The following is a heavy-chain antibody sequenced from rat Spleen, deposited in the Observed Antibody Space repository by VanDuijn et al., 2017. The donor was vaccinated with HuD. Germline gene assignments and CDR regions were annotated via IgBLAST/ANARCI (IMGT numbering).Heavy chain of an antibody. D-gene: IGHD4-3*01. CDR2: ISTGGDDT. CDR1: GFTFSDFD. J-gene: IGHJ3*01. CDR3: ARLGGLRNWFAY. Sequence: EVRLVESGGGLVQPGRSLKLFCAASGFTFSDFDMAWVRQAPTKGLEWVASISTGGDDTYYRDSVKGRFTISRDDEESTLYLQMDSLRSEDTATYFCARLGGLRNWFAYWGQGTLVTVSS. V-gene: IGHV5S23*01.